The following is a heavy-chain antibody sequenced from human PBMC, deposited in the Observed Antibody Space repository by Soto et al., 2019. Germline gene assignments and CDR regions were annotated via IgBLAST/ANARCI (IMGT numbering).Heavy chain of an antibody. J-gene: IGHJ4*02. CDR3: AKDPTPSYYDILTGYRPYFDY. V-gene: IGHV3-30*18. CDR2: ISYDGSNK. Sequence: GGSLRLSCAASGFTFSSDGMHWVRQAPGKGLEWVAVISYDGSNKYYADSVKGRFTISRDNSKNTLYLQMNSLRAEDTAVYYCAKDPTPSYYDILTGYRPYFDYWGQGTLVTVSS. D-gene: IGHD3-9*01. CDR1: GFTFSSDG.